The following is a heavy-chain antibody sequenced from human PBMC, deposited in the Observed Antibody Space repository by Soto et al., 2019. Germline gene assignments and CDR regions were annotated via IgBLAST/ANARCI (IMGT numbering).Heavy chain of an antibody. CDR3: ASLRGLGRLRYYYYGMDV. V-gene: IGHV4-34*01. D-gene: IGHD2-15*01. J-gene: IGHJ6*02. CDR1: GGSVWGYE. Sequence: PSETMSLTCAVCGGSVWGYEWGWIRQQPGKGLEWIAEFNHSGSTNYNPSVKSRVTISVDTSKNQFSLKLSSVTAADTAVYYCASLRGLGRLRYYYYGMDVWGQGITGTVSS. CDR2: FNHSGST.